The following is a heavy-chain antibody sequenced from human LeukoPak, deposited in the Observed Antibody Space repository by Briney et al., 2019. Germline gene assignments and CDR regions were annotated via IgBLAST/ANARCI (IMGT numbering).Heavy chain of an antibody. CDR3: TKGDYHAY. CDR1: GFTFGDYA. V-gene: IGHV3-49*03. CDR2: IRSNTYGGTA. Sequence: GGSLRLSCTASGFTFGDYAMSWFRQAPGKGLEWVGFIRSNTYGGTAEYAASVKGRFTISRDDSKSIAYLQMYSLKTEDTAVYYCTKGDYHAYWGQGTLATVSS. J-gene: IGHJ4*02.